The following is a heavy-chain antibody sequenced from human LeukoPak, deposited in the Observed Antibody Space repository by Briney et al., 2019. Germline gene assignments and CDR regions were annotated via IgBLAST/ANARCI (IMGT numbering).Heavy chain of an antibody. V-gene: IGHV4-39*01. D-gene: IGHD3-22*01. CDR2: IYYGGST. J-gene: IGHJ3*02. Sequence: SETLSLTCTVSGGSISSNTYYLDWIRQPPRKGLECIGSIYYGGSTYYNPSLKSRVIISVDTSKNQFSLKLSSVTAADTAVYYCARAYYYASNAFDIWGQGTMVTVSS. CDR3: ARAYYYASNAFDI. CDR1: GGSISSNTYY.